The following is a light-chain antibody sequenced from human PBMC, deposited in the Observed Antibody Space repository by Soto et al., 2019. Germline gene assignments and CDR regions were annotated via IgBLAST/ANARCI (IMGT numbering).Light chain of an antibody. CDR2: LNSDGSH. J-gene: IGLJ3*02. CDR1: SGHSSYA. V-gene: IGLV4-69*01. CDR3: QTWGTGIRV. Sequence: QSVLTQSPSASASLGASVKLTSTLSSGHSSYAIAWHQQQPEKGPRYLMNLNSDGSHSKGDGIPDRFSGSSSGAERYLTISSLQSEDEADYYCQTWGTGIRVFGGGTKVTVL.